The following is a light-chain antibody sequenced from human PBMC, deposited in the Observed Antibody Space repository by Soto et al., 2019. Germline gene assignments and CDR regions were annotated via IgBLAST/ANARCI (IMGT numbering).Light chain of an antibody. J-gene: IGLJ1*01. V-gene: IGLV2-14*01. Sequence: QSALTQPASVSGSPGQSITISCTGTSSDVGGYNYVSWYQQHPGKAPKLMIYDVSNRPSGVSNRFSGSKSGNTASLTISGLQAEDEADYYCSSYTFGDYVFGTGTKLPS. CDR3: SSYTFGDYV. CDR2: DVS. CDR1: SSDVGGYNY.